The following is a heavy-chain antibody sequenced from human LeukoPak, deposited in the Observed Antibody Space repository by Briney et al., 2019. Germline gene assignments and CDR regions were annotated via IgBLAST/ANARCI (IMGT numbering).Heavy chain of an antibody. CDR1: GYTFTGYY. CDR2: INPNSGGT. D-gene: IGHD2-8*01. CDR3: AIMRDDAFDI. J-gene: IGHJ3*02. Sequence: ASVKVSCKASGYTFTGYYMHWVRQAPGPGLEWMGWINPNSGGTNYAQTFQGWVTMTRDTSISTAYMELSRLRSDDTAVYYCAIMRDDAFDIWGQGTMVTVSS. V-gene: IGHV1-2*04.